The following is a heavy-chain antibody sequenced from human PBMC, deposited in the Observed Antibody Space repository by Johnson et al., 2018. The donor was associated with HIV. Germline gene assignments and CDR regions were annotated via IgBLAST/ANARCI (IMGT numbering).Heavy chain of an antibody. CDR3: TTDHDSSSWYHDAFDI. V-gene: IGHV3-30-3*01. Sequence: QVQLVESVGGVVQPGRSLRLSCAASGFTFSSYAMHWVRQAPGKGLEWVAVISYDGSNKYYAESVKGRFTISRDNSKNTLYLQMNSLKTEDTAVYYCTTDHDSSSWYHDAFDIWGQGTMVTVSS. D-gene: IGHD6-13*01. CDR2: ISYDGSNK. J-gene: IGHJ3*02. CDR1: GFTFSSYA.